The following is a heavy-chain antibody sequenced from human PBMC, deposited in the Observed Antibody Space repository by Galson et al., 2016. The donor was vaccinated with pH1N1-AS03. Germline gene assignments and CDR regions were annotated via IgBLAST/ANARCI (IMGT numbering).Heavy chain of an antibody. V-gene: IGHV3-64*01. Sequence: SLRLSCAASGFTLSKYGMHWVRQAPGKGLEFVSAFSSSGGRTFYANSVKGRFIVSRDTSKNTLSLQMGSLKIEDTAVYYCARVASGYAYWGQGTPVTVSS. CDR1: GFTLSKYG. D-gene: IGHD5-12*01. CDR3: ARVASGYAY. CDR2: FSSSGGRT. J-gene: IGHJ4*02.